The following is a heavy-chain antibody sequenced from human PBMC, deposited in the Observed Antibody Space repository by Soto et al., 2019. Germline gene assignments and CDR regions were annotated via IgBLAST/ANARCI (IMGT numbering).Heavy chain of an antibody. D-gene: IGHD3-22*01. Sequence: EVQLVESGGGLVQPGGSLRLSCAASGFSFSNYYMHWVRQAPGKGLVWVSRVNSDESSTTYADSVKGRFTISRDNAKKTLYLQMNSLRVEDTAVYYCAREGDGTTGYYQDYWGHGTLVTVYS. J-gene: IGHJ4*01. V-gene: IGHV3-74*03. CDR3: AREGDGTTGYYQDY. CDR2: VNSDESST. CDR1: GFSFSNYY.